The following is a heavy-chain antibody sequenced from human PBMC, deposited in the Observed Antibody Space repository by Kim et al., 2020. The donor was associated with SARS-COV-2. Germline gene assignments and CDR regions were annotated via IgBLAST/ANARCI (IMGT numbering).Heavy chain of an antibody. D-gene: IGHD6-19*01. V-gene: IGHV3-23*03. Sequence: GGSLRLSCAASGFTFSSYAMSWVRQAPEKGLEWVSVIYSGGSSTYYADSVKGRFTISRDNSKNTLYLQMNSLRAEDTAVYYCAKVTIVVAGTYDFDYWGQGTLVTVSS. CDR2: IYSGGSST. J-gene: IGHJ4*02. CDR1: GFTFSSYA. CDR3: AKVTIVVAGTYDFDY.